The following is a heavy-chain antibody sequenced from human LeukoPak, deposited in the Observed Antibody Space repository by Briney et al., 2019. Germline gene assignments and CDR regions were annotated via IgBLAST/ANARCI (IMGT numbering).Heavy chain of an antibody. V-gene: IGHV1-8*01. D-gene: IGHD3-3*01. J-gene: IGHJ6*02. CDR2: MNPNSGNT. CDR1: GYTFTSYD. CDR3: ARPITIGGGYGMDV. Sequence: ASVKVSCKASGYTFTSYDINWVRQATGQGLEWMGWMNPNSGNTGYAQKFQGRVTMTRNTSISTAYMELSSLRSEDTAVYYCARPITIGGGYGMDVWGQGTTVTVSS.